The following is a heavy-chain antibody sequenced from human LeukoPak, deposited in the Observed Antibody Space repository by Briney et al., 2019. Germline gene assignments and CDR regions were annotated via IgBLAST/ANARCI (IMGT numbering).Heavy chain of an antibody. CDR3: ARMGPHDYGDYFDY. CDR1: GFSFSNYW. V-gene: IGHV3-7*01. Sequence: PGGSLRLSCAASGFSFSNYWMTWVRQAPGKGLEWVAHIKPDGSETKYVDSVKGRYTISRDNAKNSLYLQMNSLRAEDTAVYYCARMGPHDYGDYFDYWGQGTLVTVSS. J-gene: IGHJ4*02. D-gene: IGHD4-17*01. CDR2: IKPDGSET.